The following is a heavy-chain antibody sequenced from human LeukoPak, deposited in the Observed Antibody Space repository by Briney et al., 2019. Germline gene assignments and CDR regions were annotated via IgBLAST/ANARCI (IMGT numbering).Heavy chain of an antibody. V-gene: IGHV3-30*02. J-gene: IGHJ6*03. Sequence: PGGSLRLSCAASGFTFSSYGMHWVRQAPGKGLEWVAFIRYDGSNKYYADSVKGRFTISRDNSKNTLYLHMNSLRAEDTAVYYCAKDQVVGATYYYYYMDVWGKGTTVTVSS. CDR1: GFTFSSYG. CDR3: AKDQVVGATYYYYYMDV. D-gene: IGHD1-26*01. CDR2: IRYDGSNK.